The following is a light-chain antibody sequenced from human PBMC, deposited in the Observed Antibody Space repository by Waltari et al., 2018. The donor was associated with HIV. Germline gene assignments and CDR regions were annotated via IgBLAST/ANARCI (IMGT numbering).Light chain of an antibody. CDR3: QSADSGGTWDVV. CDR2: KDN. J-gene: IGLJ2*01. V-gene: IGLV3-25*03. Sequence: SYELTQLPSVSVSPGQTARITCSGDALAKQYAYWYQQKPGQAPVFMIYKDNERPSWTPGRFSGSSSGTTVTLTISGVQAEDEADYYCQSADSGGTWDVVFGGGTKLTVL. CDR1: ALAKQY.